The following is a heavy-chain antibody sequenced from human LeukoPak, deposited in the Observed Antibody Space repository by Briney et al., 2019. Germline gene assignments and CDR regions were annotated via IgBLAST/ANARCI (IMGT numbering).Heavy chain of an antibody. J-gene: IGHJ4*02. Sequence: SETLSLTCSVSSGSISSYYWTWIRQPPGKGLEWIGYIFYSGSTNYNPSLKSRVTISVDTSKNQFSLKLTSVTAADTAVYYCARVETGYSGYRFDYWGQGTLVTVSS. CDR3: ARVETGYSGYRFDY. CDR2: IFYSGST. D-gene: IGHD5-12*01. CDR1: SGSISSYY. V-gene: IGHV4-59*01.